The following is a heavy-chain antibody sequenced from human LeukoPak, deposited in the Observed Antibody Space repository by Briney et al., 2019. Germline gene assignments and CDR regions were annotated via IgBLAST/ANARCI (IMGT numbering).Heavy chain of an antibody. V-gene: IGHV1-18*01. Sequence: ASVKASCKASGYTFTSYGISWVRQAPGQGLEWMGWISAYNGNTNYAQKLQGRVTMTTDTSTSTAYMELRSLRSDDTAVYYCARDRSSGGIYYYYYMDVWGKGTTVTVSS. D-gene: IGHD1-14*01. CDR1: GYTFTSYG. CDR3: ARDRSSGGIYYYYYMDV. CDR2: ISAYNGNT. J-gene: IGHJ6*03.